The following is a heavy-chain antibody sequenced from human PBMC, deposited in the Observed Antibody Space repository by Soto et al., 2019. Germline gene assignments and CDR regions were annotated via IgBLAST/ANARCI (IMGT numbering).Heavy chain of an antibody. CDR3: ARFNQGDNRNPIGHPYYYYMDV. J-gene: IGHJ6*03. CDR2: ISVDNGNT. V-gene: IGHV1-18*01. Sequence: QVQLVQSGPEVKKPGASVKVSCKASGYTFSSYGISWVRQAPGQGFEWMAWISVDNGNTNFAQRFQGRVTMTTDTGASTAYMELRSLRSDDTAVYYCARFNQGDNRNPIGHPYYYYMDVWGEGTTVTVSS. D-gene: IGHD3-16*01. CDR1: GYTFSSYG.